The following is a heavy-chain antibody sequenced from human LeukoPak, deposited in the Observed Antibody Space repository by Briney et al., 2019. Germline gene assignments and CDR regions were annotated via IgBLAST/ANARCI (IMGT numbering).Heavy chain of an antibody. Sequence: SETLSLTCAVYGGSFSGYYWSWIRQPPGKGLEWIGEINHSGSTNYSPSLKSRVTISVDTSKNQFSLKLSSVTAADTAVYYCAREGKRVRGVIISWFDPWGQGTLVTVSS. J-gene: IGHJ5*02. CDR1: GGSFSGYY. CDR2: INHSGST. CDR3: AREGKRVRGVIISWFDP. D-gene: IGHD3-10*01. V-gene: IGHV4-34*01.